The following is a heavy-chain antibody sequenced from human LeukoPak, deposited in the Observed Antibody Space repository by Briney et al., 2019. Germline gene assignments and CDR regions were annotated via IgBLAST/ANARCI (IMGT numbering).Heavy chain of an antibody. V-gene: IGHV3-30*18. CDR1: AFTFSNIG. CDR2: ISYDARNT. J-gene: IGHJ4*02. D-gene: IGHD2-2*01. Sequence: PGGSLRLSCAASAFTFSNIGMVWVRQAPGKGLGRAAGISYDARNTYYADSVKGRFTISRDNSKNTLYLQMNSLREEDTAVYYCGKKGPSSWYQEYWGQGTLVTVSS. CDR3: GKKGPSSWYQEY.